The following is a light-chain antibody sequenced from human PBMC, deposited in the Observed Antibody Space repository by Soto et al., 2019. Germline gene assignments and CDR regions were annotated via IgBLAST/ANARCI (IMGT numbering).Light chain of an antibody. J-gene: IGLJ1*01. Sequence: QSVLTQPPSLSGAPGQRVTISCTGSGSNIGAPYDVHWYQHLPGTAPKLLIYGNSNRPSGVPDRFSGSKSGTSASLAITGLQAEDEADYYCQSYDSSLSGLYVFGTGTKVTVL. CDR1: GSNIGAPYD. CDR3: QSYDSSLSGLYV. V-gene: IGLV1-40*01. CDR2: GNS.